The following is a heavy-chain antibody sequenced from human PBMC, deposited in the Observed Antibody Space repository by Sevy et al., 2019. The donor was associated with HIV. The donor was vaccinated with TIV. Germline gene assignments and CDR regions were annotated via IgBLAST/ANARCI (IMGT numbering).Heavy chain of an antibody. CDR1: GGSFSGYY. CDR2: INHSGST. J-gene: IGHJ3*02. V-gene: IGHV4-34*01. Sequence: GSLRLSCAVYGGSFSGYYWSWIRQPPGKGLEWIGEINHSGSTNYNPSLKSRVTISVDTSKNQFHLKLSYVTGADTAVYYCARVLASIAVAGTGAFDIWGQGTMVTVSS. D-gene: IGHD6-19*01. CDR3: ARVLASIAVAGTGAFDI.